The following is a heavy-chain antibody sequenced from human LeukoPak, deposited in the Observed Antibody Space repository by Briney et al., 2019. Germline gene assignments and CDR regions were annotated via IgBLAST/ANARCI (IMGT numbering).Heavy chain of an antibody. CDR1: GYTFTSYG. Sequence: ASVKVSCKASGYTFTSYGISWVRQAPGQGLEWMGWISAYNGNTNYAQKLQGRVTMTTDTSTSTAYMELRSLRSDDTAVYYCARDVIYYYDGSGYYYRYDYWGQGTLVTVSS. CDR3: ARDVIYYYDGSGYYYRYDY. D-gene: IGHD3-22*01. CDR2: ISAYNGNT. V-gene: IGHV1-18*01. J-gene: IGHJ4*02.